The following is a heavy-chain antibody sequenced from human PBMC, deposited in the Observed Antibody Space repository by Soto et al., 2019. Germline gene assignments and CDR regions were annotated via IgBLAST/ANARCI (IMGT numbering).Heavy chain of an antibody. Sequence: EVQLVESGGGLVKPGGSLRLSCAASGFTFSNAWMSWVRQAPGKGLEWVGRIKSKTDGGTTDYAAPVKGRFTISRDDSKNTRYLQMNSLKTEDTAVYYCTAWGFGEPHYYGMDVWGQGTTVTVSS. J-gene: IGHJ6*02. CDR2: IKSKTDGGTT. CDR1: GFTFSNAW. CDR3: TAWGFGEPHYYGMDV. D-gene: IGHD3-10*01. V-gene: IGHV3-15*01.